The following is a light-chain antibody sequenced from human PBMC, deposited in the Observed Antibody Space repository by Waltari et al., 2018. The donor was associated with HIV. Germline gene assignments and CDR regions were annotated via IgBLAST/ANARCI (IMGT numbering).Light chain of an antibody. V-gene: IGKV3-11*01. CDR3: QQRNNWPIT. Sequence: DIVLTQSPATLSLSPGERATLSCRASQSVSSYLAWYQQTPGQAPRLLIYDASNRATGIPARFSGSGSGTDFTLTISSLEPEDFALYYCQQRNNWPITFGQGTRLEIK. J-gene: IGKJ5*01. CDR1: QSVSSY. CDR2: DAS.